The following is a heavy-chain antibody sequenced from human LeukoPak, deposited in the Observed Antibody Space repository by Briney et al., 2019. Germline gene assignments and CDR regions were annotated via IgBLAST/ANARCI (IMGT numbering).Heavy chain of an antibody. D-gene: IGHD3-3*01. CDR3: ARGGITIFGEATTPFDY. V-gene: IGHV3-7*04. Sequence: GGSLRLSCAASGFTFSKYWMSWVRQAPGKGLEWVANIKQDGSEKYYVDSVKGRFIISRDNAENSLYLEMNSLRAEDTAVYYCARGGITIFGEATTPFDYWGQGTLVTVSS. J-gene: IGHJ4*02. CDR2: IKQDGSEK. CDR1: GFTFSKYW.